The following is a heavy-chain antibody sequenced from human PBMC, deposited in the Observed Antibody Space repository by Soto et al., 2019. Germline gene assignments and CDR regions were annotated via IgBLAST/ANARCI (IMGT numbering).Heavy chain of an antibody. J-gene: IGHJ5*02. CDR3: ARDRGSIAAARTDWFDP. CDR2: ISAYNGNT. D-gene: IGHD6-13*01. Sequence: ASVKVSCKASGYTFTSYGISWVRQAPGQGLEWMGWISAYNGNTNYAQKLQGRVTMTTDTSTSTAYMELRSLRSDDTAVYYCARDRGSIAAARTDWFDPWGQGTLVTVSS. CDR1: GYTFTSYG. V-gene: IGHV1-18*04.